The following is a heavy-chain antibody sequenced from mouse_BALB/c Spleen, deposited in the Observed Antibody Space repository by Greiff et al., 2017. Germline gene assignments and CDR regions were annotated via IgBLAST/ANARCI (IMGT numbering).Heavy chain of an antibody. CDR1: GYTFSSYW. Sequence: QVQLKQSGAELMKPGASVKISCKATGYTFSSYWIEWVKQRPGHGLEWIGEILPGSGSTNYNEKFKGKATFTADTSSNTAYMQLSSLTSEDSAVYYCAREGWLAYWGQGTLVTVSA. J-gene: IGHJ3*01. CDR2: ILPGSGST. CDR3: AREGWLAY. V-gene: IGHV1-9*01.